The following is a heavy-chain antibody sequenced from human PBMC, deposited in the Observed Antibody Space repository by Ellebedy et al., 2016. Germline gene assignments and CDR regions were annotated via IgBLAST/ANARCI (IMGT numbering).Heavy chain of an antibody. CDR2: ISGSGGST. V-gene: IGHV3-23*02. CDR3: AREQSYDYVWGSYRYTVPTNFDY. D-gene: IGHD3-16*02. CDR1: RFTFSDYA. Sequence: GESLKISCTASRFTFSDYAMNWVRQAPGKGLEWVSSISGSGGSTYYIDSVKGRFTILRDNSRNTLYLQVDGLSAEDTAVYYCAREQSYDYVWGSYRYTVPTNFDYWGQGTLVTVSS. J-gene: IGHJ4*02.